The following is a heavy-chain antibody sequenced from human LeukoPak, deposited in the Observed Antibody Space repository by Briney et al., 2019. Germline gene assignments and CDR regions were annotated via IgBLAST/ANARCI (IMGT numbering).Heavy chain of an antibody. V-gene: IGHV3-74*01. J-gene: IGHJ4*02. CDR2: INTDGTVT. CDR1: GFTFSKYL. Sequence: GGSLRLSCAASGFTFSKYLMLWVRQAPGKGLESVSRINTDGTVTTYADPVKGRFTVSRDNADNTMFLQMNSVRDEDTAVYYCATKQWLAPPPDSWGQGTPVTVSS. D-gene: IGHD6-19*01. CDR3: ATKQWLAPPPDS.